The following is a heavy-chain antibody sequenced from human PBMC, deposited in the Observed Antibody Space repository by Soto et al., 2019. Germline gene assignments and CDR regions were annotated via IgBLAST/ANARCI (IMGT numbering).Heavy chain of an antibody. Sequence: EVQLVESGGGLVKPGGSLRLSCAASGFTFSSYSMNWVRQAPGKGLEWVSSISSSSCYIYYADSVKGRCTISRDNAKNSLSLQMNSLRAEDTAVYYCARFHPVPAAMRDYYGMDVWGQGTTVTVSS. D-gene: IGHD2-2*01. CDR3: ARFHPVPAAMRDYYGMDV. CDR1: GFTFSSYS. CDR2: ISSSSCYI. J-gene: IGHJ6*02. V-gene: IGHV3-21*01.